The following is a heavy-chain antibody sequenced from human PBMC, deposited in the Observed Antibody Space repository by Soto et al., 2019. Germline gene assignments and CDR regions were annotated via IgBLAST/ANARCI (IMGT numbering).Heavy chain of an antibody. CDR2: VKTKIDGGTT. Sequence: PGWSLRLSCAGSGFIFTNVWMGWARKAPGKGLERVGRVKTKIDGGTTDYAAPVKGRFTISRDDSKNTLYLQMNSLKTEDTAVYYCTIDCSSTRCCGDGAFDISGQGTMVTVSS. D-gene: IGHD2-2*01. V-gene: IGHV3-15*01. CDR1: GFIFTNVW. J-gene: IGHJ3*02. CDR3: TIDCSSTRCCGDGAFDI.